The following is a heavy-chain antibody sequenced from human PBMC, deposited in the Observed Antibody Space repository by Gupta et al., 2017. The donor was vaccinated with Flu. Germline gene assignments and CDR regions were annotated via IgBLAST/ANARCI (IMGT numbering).Heavy chain of an antibody. D-gene: IGHD1-26*01. CDR1: GFTLSDYY. J-gene: IGHJ5*02. V-gene: IGHV3-11*01. CDR2: ISTSGNVK. Sequence: QVQLVESGGGLVKPGGSLRLSCGASGFTLSDYYMNWIRQAPGKGLEWISCISTSGNVKYYADSVKGRFTISRDSAKGSVYLEMNSLRAEDTAIYYCATDGAPTWGQGTLVTVS. CDR3: ATDGAPT.